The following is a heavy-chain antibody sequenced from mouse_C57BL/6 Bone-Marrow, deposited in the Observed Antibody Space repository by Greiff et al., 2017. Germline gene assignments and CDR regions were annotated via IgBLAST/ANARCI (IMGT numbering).Heavy chain of an antibody. Sequence: VQLQQSGAELMKPGASVKLSCKATGYTFTGYWIEWVKQWPGHGLEWIGEILPGSGSANYNEKFKGKATFTADTSSNTAYMQLISLTTKDSAIYYCARSGWLLFAYWGQGTLVTVSA. D-gene: IGHD2-3*01. CDR2: ILPGSGSA. CDR1: GYTFTGYW. V-gene: IGHV1-9*01. CDR3: ARSGWLLFAY. J-gene: IGHJ3*01.